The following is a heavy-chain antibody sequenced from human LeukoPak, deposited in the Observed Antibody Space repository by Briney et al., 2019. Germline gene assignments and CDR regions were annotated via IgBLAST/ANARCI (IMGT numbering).Heavy chain of an antibody. D-gene: IGHD6-6*01. Sequence: GGSLRLSCAASGFIFSSYPLNWVRQAPGKGLEWVSTISGDSSYIQYADSVKGRFTISRDNTKNSLFLQMSSLRAEDTAVYYCAKRGPIYSSSPGNYFDYWGQGTLVTVSS. CDR2: ISGDSSYI. CDR1: GFIFSSYP. CDR3: AKRGPIYSSSPGNYFDY. J-gene: IGHJ4*02. V-gene: IGHV3-21*01.